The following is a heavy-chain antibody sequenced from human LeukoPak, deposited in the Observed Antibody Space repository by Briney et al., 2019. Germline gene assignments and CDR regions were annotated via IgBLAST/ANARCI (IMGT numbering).Heavy chain of an antibody. D-gene: IGHD1-26*01. CDR1: GDSISSSDYY. CDR3: ARGSRRLADFHY. J-gene: IGHJ4*02. CDR2: ISYSGST. Sequence: KSSETLSLTCTVSGDSISSSDYYWGWIRQPPGKGLGSIGTISYSGSTYYNPSLQSRVTISVDTSKNQFSLELSSVTAADTAVYYCARGSRRLADFHYWGQGTLVTVSS. V-gene: IGHV4-39*01.